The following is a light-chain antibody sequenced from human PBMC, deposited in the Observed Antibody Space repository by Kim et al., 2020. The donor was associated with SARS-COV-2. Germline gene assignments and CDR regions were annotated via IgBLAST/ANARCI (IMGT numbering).Light chain of an antibody. CDR2: DAS. CDR1: RGVRKY. Sequence: LSPEERAPLSCKASRGVRKYLAWYQQRPGQAPRLLNYDASNRATGIPDRFSGSGSGKDFTLTINSLEPEDCAVYFCQQRIDWPRTFGQGTKVDIK. J-gene: IGKJ1*01. V-gene: IGKV3-11*01. CDR3: QQRIDWPRT.